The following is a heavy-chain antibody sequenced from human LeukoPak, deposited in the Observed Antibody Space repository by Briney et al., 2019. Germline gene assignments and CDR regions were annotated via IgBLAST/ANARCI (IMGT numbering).Heavy chain of an antibody. CDR3: ARVLEGGGAEGL. Sequence: ASVKVSCTASGYTLARYDITGVRQATGQELEWMGWMNPNTGNTDYAQKFHGRVTMTRNTSLRPAYLELSSPTSEDTAVYDCARVLEGGGAEGLWGQGTLVTVSS. V-gene: IGHV1-8*01. D-gene: IGHD3-16*01. CDR2: MNPNTGNT. J-gene: IGHJ4*02. CDR1: GYTLARYD.